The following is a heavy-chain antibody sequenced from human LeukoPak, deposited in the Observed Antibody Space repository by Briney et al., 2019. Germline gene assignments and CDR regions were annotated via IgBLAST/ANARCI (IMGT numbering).Heavy chain of an antibody. CDR2: IYTSGST. CDR3: ARDKIHWFDP. CDR1: GGSISSGSYY. V-gene: IGHV4-61*02. J-gene: IGHJ5*02. Sequence: SQTLSLTCTVSGGSISSGSYYWSWIRQPAGKGLEWIGRIYTSGSTNYNPSLKSRVTISVDTSKDQFSLKLSSVTAADTAVYYCARDKIHWFDPWGQGTLVTVSS. D-gene: IGHD5-18*01.